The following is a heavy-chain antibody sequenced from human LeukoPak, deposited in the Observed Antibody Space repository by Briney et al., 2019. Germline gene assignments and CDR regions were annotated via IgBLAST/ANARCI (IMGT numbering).Heavy chain of an antibody. CDR1: GFTFSLYA. Sequence: GGSLRLSCAASGFTFSLYAMTWVSQAPGKGLEWVSGISASGGSSTHSADSVKGRFTISRDDSKNMVYLQMNSLRAEDTALYYWGKVVGRKGWVSDCWGQGTLVTVSS. CDR3: GKVVGRKGWVSDC. CDR2: ISASGGSST. V-gene: IGHV3-23*01. D-gene: IGHD1-26*01. J-gene: IGHJ4*02.